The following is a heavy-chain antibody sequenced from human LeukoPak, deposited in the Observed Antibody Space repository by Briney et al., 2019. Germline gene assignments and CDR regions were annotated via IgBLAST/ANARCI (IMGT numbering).Heavy chain of an antibody. CDR1: GGSISSYY. CDR2: IYYSGST. V-gene: IGHV4-59*08. CDR3: ARSIIGVMDV. J-gene: IGHJ6*03. Sequence: SETLSLTCTVSGGSISSYYWSWIRQPPGKGLEWIGYIYYSGSTNYNPSLKSRVTISVDTSKNQFSLKLSSVTAADTAVYYCARSIIGVMDVWGKGTTVTVSS. D-gene: IGHD1-14*01.